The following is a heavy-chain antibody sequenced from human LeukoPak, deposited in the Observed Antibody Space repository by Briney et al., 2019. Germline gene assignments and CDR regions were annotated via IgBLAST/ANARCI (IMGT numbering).Heavy chain of an antibody. CDR2: INPNSGGT. J-gene: IGHJ4*02. CDR1: GYTFTSYY. V-gene: IGHV1-2*02. CDR3: ARETITIFGVVLPLDY. D-gene: IGHD3-3*01. Sequence: GASVQVSCKASGYTFTSYYMHWVRQAPGQGLEWMGWINPNSGGTNYAQKFQGRVTMTRDTSINTAYMELSRLRSDDTAVYYCARETITIFGVVLPLDYWGQGTLVTVSS.